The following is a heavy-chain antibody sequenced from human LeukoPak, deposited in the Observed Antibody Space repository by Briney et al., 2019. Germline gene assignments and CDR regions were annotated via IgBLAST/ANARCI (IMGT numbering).Heavy chain of an antibody. V-gene: IGHV3-11*01. Sequence: GGSLRLSCAASGFTFSNYFMTWVRQAPGTGLEWVSYISNSGSTIYYADSVKGRFTISRDNGKNSLYLQMNSLRAEDTAVYYCAREHTSGTYYIDYWGQGTLVTVSS. J-gene: IGHJ4*02. CDR1: GFTFSNYF. D-gene: IGHD1-26*01. CDR3: AREHTSGTYYIDY. CDR2: ISNSGSTI.